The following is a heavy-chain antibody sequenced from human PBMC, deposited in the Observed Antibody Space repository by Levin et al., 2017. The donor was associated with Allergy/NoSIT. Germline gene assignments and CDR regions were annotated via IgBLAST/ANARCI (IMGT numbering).Heavy chain of an antibody. J-gene: IGHJ4*02. Sequence: GGSLRLSCAASGFTFSSYAMHWVRQAPGKGLEWVAVISYDGSNKYYADSVKGRFTISRDNSKNTLYLQMNSLRAEDTAVYYCARATYYDFWSGWEFDYWGQGTLVTVSS. CDR1: GFTFSSYA. D-gene: IGHD3-3*01. CDR3: ARATYYDFWSGWEFDY. V-gene: IGHV3-30-3*01. CDR2: ISYDGSNK.